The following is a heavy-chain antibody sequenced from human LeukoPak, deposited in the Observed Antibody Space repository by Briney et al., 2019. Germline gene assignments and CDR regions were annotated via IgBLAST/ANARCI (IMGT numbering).Heavy chain of an antibody. CDR3: ARVVVNYYDSSGYGATDY. CDR1: GFTFSDYY. V-gene: IGHV3-11*01. Sequence: GGSLRLSCADSGFTFSDYYMSWIRQAPGKGLEWVSYISSNGSTIYYADSVKGRFTISRDNAKNSLYLQMNSLRAEDTAVYYCARVVVNYYDSSGYGATDYWGQGTLVTVSS. J-gene: IGHJ4*02. CDR2: ISSNGSTI. D-gene: IGHD3-22*01.